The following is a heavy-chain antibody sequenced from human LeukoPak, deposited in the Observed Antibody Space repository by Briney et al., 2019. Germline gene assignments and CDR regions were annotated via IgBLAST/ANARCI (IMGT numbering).Heavy chain of an antibody. Sequence: SETLSLTCPVSGGPISSSSYYWVWIRQPPGKGLEWIGSIYYSGSTYYNPSLKSRVTISVDTSKNQLSLKLSSVTAADTAVYYCARGYSSSWDYYYYYMDVWGKGTTVTVSS. CDR2: IYYSGST. V-gene: IGHV4-39*07. CDR1: GGPISSSSYY. CDR3: ARGYSSSWDYYYYYMDV. D-gene: IGHD6-13*01. J-gene: IGHJ6*03.